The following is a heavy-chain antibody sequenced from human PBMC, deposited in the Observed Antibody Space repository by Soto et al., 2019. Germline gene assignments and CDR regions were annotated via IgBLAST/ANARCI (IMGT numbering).Heavy chain of an antibody. V-gene: IGHV1-18*01. D-gene: IGHD2-15*01. J-gene: IGHJ4*02. CDR2: ISAYNGNT. CDR1: GYTFTSYG. Sequence: ASVKVSSKASGYTFTSYGISWVRQAPGQGLEWMGWISAYNGNTNYAQKLQGRVTMTTDTSTSTAYMELRSLRSDGTAVYYCARSDCSGGSCYSYYFDYWGQGTLVTVSS. CDR3: ARSDCSGGSCYSYYFDY.